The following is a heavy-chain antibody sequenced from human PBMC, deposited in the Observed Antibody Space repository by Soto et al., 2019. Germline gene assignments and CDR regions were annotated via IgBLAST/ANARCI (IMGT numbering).Heavy chain of an antibody. CDR2: ITSTGRST. CDR3: AKKAYGGNSPFDY. Sequence: GGSLRLSCAASEFTFSNYGMNWVRQAPGKGLEWVSAITSTGRSTYYADSVKGRFTISRDNSKNTLYLQMNSLRAEDTAVYYCAKKAYGGNSPFDYWSQGTLVTVSS. V-gene: IGHV3-23*01. J-gene: IGHJ4*02. CDR1: EFTFSNYG. D-gene: IGHD4-17*01.